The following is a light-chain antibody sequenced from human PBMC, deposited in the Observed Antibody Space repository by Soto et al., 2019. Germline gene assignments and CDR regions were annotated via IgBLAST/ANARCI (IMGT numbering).Light chain of an antibody. V-gene: IGKV3-20*01. J-gene: IGKJ4*01. CDR2: GAS. Sequence: PGETATLSCRASQTVSSNYLAWYQQRPGQAPRLLIYGASIRATGIPDRFSGSGSATDFTLTISRLEPEDFAVYYCQRYGTSPPLPFGGGTKVDIK. CDR1: QTVSSNY. CDR3: QRYGTSPPLP.